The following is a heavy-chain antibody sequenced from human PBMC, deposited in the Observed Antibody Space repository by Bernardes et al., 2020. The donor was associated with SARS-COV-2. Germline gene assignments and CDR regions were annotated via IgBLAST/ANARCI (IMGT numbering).Heavy chain of an antibody. CDR1: GFSLNTSGVG. J-gene: IGHJ4*02. Sequence: TLVKSTQTLTLTCTFSGFSLNTSGVGVGWIRQPPGKALEWLAIIYGDDDKRYSPSLKSRLTITKDTSKTQVVLTMTNMGPVDTATYYCAHSSLLPGIHNYYDTTDYWGRGTLVTVSS. D-gene: IGHD3-22*01. CDR2: IYGDDDK. CDR3: AHSSLLPGIHNYYDTTDY. V-gene: IGHV2-5*02.